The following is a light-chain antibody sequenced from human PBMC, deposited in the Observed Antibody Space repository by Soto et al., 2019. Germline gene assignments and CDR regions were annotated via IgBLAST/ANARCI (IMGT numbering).Light chain of an antibody. CDR3: SSFTTSNTRQIV. J-gene: IGLJ1*01. CDR2: DVS. CDR1: SSDVGGYNY. Sequence: QSALTQPASVSGSPGQSITISCTGTSSDVGGYNYVSWYQHHPGKAPKLIIYDVSNRPSGVSNRFSGSKSGNTASLTISGLQPEDEAAHYCSSFTTSNTRQIVFGTGTKLPS. V-gene: IGLV2-14*03.